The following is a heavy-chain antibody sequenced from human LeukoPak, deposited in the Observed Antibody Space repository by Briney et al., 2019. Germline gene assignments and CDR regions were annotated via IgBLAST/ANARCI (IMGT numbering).Heavy chain of an antibody. Sequence: ASVKVSCKASGGTFSSYAISWVRQAPGQGLEWMGWINPNNGDTNSAQKFEGRVTMTRDTSISTAFMELSSLRSDDTAIYYCARDTLLVWFGDLDYWGQGTLVTVSS. CDR3: ARDTLLVWFGDLDY. CDR2: INPNNGDT. J-gene: IGHJ4*02. CDR1: GGTFSSYA. V-gene: IGHV1-2*02. D-gene: IGHD3-10*01.